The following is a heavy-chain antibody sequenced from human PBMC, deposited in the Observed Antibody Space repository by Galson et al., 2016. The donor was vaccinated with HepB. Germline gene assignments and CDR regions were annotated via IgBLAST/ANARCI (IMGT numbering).Heavy chain of an antibody. CDR2: IYSSGSA. CDR3: TRDDSSGYFDS. CDR1: GFPFISYA. D-gene: IGHD3-22*01. V-gene: IGHV3-23*01. Sequence: SLRLSCAASGFPFISYAMNWVRQAPGKGLEWLSIIYSSGSAYYADSVKGRFTISRDDSKNTVYLQMNSLRAEDTAVYYCTRDDSSGYFDSWGQGAQVTVSS. J-gene: IGHJ4*02.